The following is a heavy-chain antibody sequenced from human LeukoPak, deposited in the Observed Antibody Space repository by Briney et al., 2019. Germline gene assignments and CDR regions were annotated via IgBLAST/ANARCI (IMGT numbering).Heavy chain of an antibody. D-gene: IGHD3-22*01. V-gene: IGHV4-61*02. CDR2: IYTSGST. J-gene: IGHJ4*02. CDR3: ARALYSYDISGWVPFDY. CDR1: GNSISSGDYY. Sequence: PSETLSLTCTVSGNSISSGDYYWSWIRQPAGKGLEWIGRIYTSGSTTYNPSLKSRVTISGDTSENQFSLRLSSVTAADTAVYYCARALYSYDISGWVPFDYWGQGTLVTVSS.